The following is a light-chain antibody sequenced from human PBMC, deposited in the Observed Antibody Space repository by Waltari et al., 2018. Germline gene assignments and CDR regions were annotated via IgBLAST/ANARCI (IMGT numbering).Light chain of an antibody. CDR2: KVS. CDR1: QSLVHSDGNTY. CDR3: VQGTHWPWT. Sequence: DVVMTQSPLSLPVTLGQPASISCRSSQSLVHSDGNTYLSWFQQRPGQSPRRLIYKVSNRDSGVPDRFSGSGSGTDFTLKISRVEAEDVAVYYCVQGTHWPWTFGQGTTVEIK. V-gene: IGKV2-30*02. J-gene: IGKJ1*01.